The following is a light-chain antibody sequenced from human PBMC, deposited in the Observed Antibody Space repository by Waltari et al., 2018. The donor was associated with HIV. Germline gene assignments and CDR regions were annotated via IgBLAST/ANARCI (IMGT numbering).Light chain of an antibody. Sequence: QSVLTQPPSASGTPGQRVTISCSGSSSNIGSNYVYWYQQLPGTAPKRLIYRNNQRPSGVPDRFSGSKSGTSASLAISGLRSDDEADYYCAAWDGSLSAYVLFGGGTKLTVL. CDR2: RNN. CDR1: SSNIGSNY. J-gene: IGLJ2*01. CDR3: AAWDGSLSAYVL. V-gene: IGLV1-47*01.